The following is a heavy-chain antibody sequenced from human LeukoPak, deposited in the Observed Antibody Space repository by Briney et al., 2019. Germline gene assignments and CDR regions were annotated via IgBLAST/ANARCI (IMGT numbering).Heavy chain of an antibody. D-gene: IGHD4-23*01. Sequence: SETLSLTCTVAGGSITTYYWSWVRQPAGKGLEWIGLIYASGSTTYNPSLKSRVTMSVDTSKNQFSLKLSSVTAADTAVYYGARAPYGGNQYFQHWGQGTLLTVSS. CDR3: ARAPYGGNQYFQH. CDR1: GGSITTYY. J-gene: IGHJ1*01. V-gene: IGHV4-4*07. CDR2: IYASGST.